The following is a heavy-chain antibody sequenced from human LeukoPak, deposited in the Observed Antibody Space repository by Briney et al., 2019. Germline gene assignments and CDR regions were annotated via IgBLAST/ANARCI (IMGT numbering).Heavy chain of an antibody. CDR1: GFTFSNHG. CDR3: AREYYGSGSYYNVGY. D-gene: IGHD3-10*01. J-gene: IGHJ4*02. CDR2: IWYDGSNK. Sequence: GRSLRLSCAASGFTFSNHGMHWVRQAPGKGLEWVALIWYDGSNKEYAESVKGRFTISRDNAKKSLYVQMNSLRAEDTALYYCAREYYGSGSYYNVGYWGQGTLVTVSS. V-gene: IGHV3-33*01.